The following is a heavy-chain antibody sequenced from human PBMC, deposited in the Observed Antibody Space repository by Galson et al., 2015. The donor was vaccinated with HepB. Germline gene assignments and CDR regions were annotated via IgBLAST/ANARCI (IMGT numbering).Heavy chain of an antibody. Sequence: SLRLSCAASGFTFSSYAMHWVRQAPGKGLEWVAVISYDGSNKYYADSVKGRFTISRDNSKNTLYLQMNSLRAEDTAVYYCARTGQRGYFDYWGQGTLVTVSS. V-gene: IGHV3-30-3*01. J-gene: IGHJ4*02. CDR3: ARTGQRGYFDY. CDR2: ISYDGSNK. CDR1: GFTFSSYA.